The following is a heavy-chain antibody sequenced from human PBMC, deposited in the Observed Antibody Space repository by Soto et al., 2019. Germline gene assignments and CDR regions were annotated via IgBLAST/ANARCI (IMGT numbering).Heavy chain of an antibody. CDR1: GGSFNNYA. CDR2: IIPNFDTP. J-gene: IGHJ6*02. D-gene: IGHD2-21*01. Sequence: QVHLVQSGAEVKKPGSSVKVSCKTSGGSFNNYAVSWVRQAPGQGLEWMGGIIPNFDTPNYAQKFQDRVTIIADESTSTVYMELRSLRSNDTAVYXXXXXXXXXXLIFESSGMHVWGQGTT. V-gene: IGHV1-69*01. CDR3: XXXXXXXXLIFESSGMHV.